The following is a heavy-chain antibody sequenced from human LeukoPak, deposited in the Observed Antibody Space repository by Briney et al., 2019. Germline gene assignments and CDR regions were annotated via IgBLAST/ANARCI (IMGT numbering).Heavy chain of an antibody. V-gene: IGHV1-69*13. CDR3: ARGNYYDSSGYFN. CDR2: IIPIFGTA. CDR1: GGTFSIYA. D-gene: IGHD3-22*01. Sequence: SVTVSCKASGGTFSIYAISWVRQPPGQGLEWMGGIIPIFGTANYAHKFQGRVTITADESTSTAYMELSSLRSEDTAVYYCARGNYYDSSGYFNWGQGTLVTVSS. J-gene: IGHJ4*02.